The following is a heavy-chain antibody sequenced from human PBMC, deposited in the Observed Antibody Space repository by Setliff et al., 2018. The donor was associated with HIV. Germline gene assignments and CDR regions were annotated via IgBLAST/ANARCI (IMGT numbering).Heavy chain of an antibody. D-gene: IGHD3-10*01. V-gene: IGHV4-39*01. CDR3: ARRVNMVRGVRYYYYYMDV. Sequence: PSEPLSLTCTVPGGSISSSSYYWGWIRQPPGKGLEWIGSIYYSGSTYYNPSLKSRVTISVDTSKNQFSLKLSSVTAAGTAVYYCARRVNMVRGVRYYYYYMDVWGKGTTVTVSS. CDR1: GGSISSSSYY. CDR2: IYYSGST. J-gene: IGHJ6*03.